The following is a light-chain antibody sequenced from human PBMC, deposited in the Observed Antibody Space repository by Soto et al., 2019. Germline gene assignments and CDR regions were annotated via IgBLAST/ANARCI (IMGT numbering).Light chain of an antibody. J-gene: IGLJ2*01. CDR3: ATWDDSPSGFVV. Sequence: QPVLIQPPSASGTPGQRVTISCSGSSSNIGNNFVYWYQHLPRSAPKLLIYRNHQRPSGVPDRFSGSQSGTSASLAISGLRSDDEADYYCATWDDSPSGFVVFGGGTKLTVL. CDR2: RNH. V-gene: IGLV1-47*01. CDR1: SSNIGNNF.